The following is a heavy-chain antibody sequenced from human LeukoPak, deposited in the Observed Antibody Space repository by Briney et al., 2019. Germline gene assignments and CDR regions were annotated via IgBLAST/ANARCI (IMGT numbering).Heavy chain of an antibody. CDR3: ARDLMGIAYRGAFYY. CDR2: IRYDGSNK. D-gene: IGHD6-13*01. J-gene: IGHJ4*02. V-gene: IGHV3-30*02. Sequence: GGSLRLSCAASGFTFSSYGMHWVRQAPGKGLEWVAFIRYDGSNKYYADSVKGRFTISRDNSKNSLYLQMNSLRAEDKAVYYCARDLMGIAYRGAFYYWGQGTLVTVSS. CDR1: GFTFSSYG.